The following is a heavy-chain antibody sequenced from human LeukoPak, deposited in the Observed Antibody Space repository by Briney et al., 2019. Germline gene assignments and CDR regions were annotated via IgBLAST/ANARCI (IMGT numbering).Heavy chain of an antibody. CDR3: AREVAARVYGMDV. Sequence: ASVKVPCKASGYTFTGYYMHWVRQAPGQGLEWMGWINPNSGGTNYAQKFQGWVTMTRDTSISTAYMELSRLRSDDTAVYYCAREVAARVYGMDVWGQGTTVTVSS. V-gene: IGHV1-2*04. CDR2: INPNSGGT. D-gene: IGHD6-6*01. CDR1: GYTFTGYY. J-gene: IGHJ6*02.